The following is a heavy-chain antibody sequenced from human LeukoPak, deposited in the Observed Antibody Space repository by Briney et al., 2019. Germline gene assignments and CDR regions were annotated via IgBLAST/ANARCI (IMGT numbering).Heavy chain of an antibody. Sequence: PGGSLRLSCAASGFTFSSYSMNWVRQAPGKGLEWVSSISSSSSYVYYADSVKGRFTISRDNAKNSLYLQMNSLRAEDTAVYYCAREEFDIVATKGRDVWGQGTTVTVSS. J-gene: IGHJ6*02. CDR1: GFTFSSYS. CDR2: ISSSSSYV. V-gene: IGHV3-21*01. D-gene: IGHD5-12*01. CDR3: AREEFDIVATKGRDV.